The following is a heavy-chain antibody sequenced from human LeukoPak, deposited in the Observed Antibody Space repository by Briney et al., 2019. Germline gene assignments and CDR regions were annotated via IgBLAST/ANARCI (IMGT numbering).Heavy chain of an antibody. CDR1: GFTFSSYE. CDR2: ISSSGSTI. CDR3: ARAPPGSMTAYAFDI. J-gene: IGHJ3*02. D-gene: IGHD2/OR15-2a*01. V-gene: IGHV3-48*03. Sequence: GGSLRLSCSASGFTFSSYEMNWVRQAPGKGPEWVSYISSSGSTIYYADSVKGRFTISRDNAKNSLYLQMNSLRAEDTAVYYCARAPPGSMTAYAFDIWGQGTMVTVSS.